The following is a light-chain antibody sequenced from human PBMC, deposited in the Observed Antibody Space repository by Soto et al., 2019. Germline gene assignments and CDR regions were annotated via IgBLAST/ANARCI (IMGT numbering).Light chain of an antibody. Sequence: EIVLTQSPGTLSLSPGKRATLSCRASQSLSSSYLAWYQQKPGQAPRLLIYGASSRATGIPDRFSGSGSGTDLTLTISRLEPEYFAVYYCQQYGSSPFTFGPGTKVEIK. J-gene: IGKJ3*01. CDR3: QQYGSSPFT. V-gene: IGKV3-20*01. CDR1: QSLSSSY. CDR2: GAS.